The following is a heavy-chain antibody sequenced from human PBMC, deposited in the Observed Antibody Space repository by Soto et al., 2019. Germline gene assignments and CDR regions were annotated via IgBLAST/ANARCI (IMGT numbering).Heavy chain of an antibody. CDR3: VRGGAAGLFDP. Sequence: GGSLRLSCAGSGFTFGDSYMSWIRQAPGKGLEWLSYMSPGSRYPAYADSVKGRFTVSRDNAKRSLFLQMTSLTAEDTAIYYFVRGGAAGLFDPWGQAPLVSVSS. CDR2: MSPGSRYP. J-gene: IGHJ5*02. D-gene: IGHD2-15*01. V-gene: IGHV3-11*06. CDR1: GFTFGDSY.